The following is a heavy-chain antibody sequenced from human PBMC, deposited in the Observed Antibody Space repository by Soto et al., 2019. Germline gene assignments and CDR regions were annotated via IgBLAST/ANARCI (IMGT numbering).Heavy chain of an antibody. CDR1: GGSISSSSYY. Sequence: QLQLQESGPGLVKPSETLSLTCAVSGGSISSSSYYWGWLRQPPGKGLEWIGSIYYSGSTYYTPSLQSRVAISVDACKNQFSLKLNSVTAADTAVYYCARRTVNIRTFYSGLKTHCFDYWGQGTLVTVSS. J-gene: IGHJ4*02. CDR3: ARRTVNIRTFYSGLKTHCFDY. CDR2: IYYSGST. V-gene: IGHV4-39*01. D-gene: IGHD6-19*01.